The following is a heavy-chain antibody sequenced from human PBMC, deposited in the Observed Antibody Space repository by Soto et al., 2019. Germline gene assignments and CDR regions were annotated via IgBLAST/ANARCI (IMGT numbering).Heavy chain of an antibody. Sequence: QVQLQESGPGLVKPSETLSLTCTVSGGSVSSGSYCWSWIRQPPGKGLEWIGNIYYGGSTNYNPSLKSRVTISVDTSKNQFSLKLSSVTAADTAVYYCARDFSLDYWGQGTLVTVSS. CDR1: GGSVSSGSYC. CDR2: IYYGGST. J-gene: IGHJ4*02. V-gene: IGHV4-61*01. D-gene: IGHD3-3*01. CDR3: ARDFSLDY.